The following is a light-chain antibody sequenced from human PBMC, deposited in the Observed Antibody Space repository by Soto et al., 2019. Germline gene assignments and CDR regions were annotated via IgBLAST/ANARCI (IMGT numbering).Light chain of an antibody. Sequence: QSVLTQPRSVSGTPGQSVTISCTGTRSDVGGYNYVSWYQQHPGKAPRLMIYDVSKWPAGVPDRFSASKSGDTASLTISARRAEDEADYYCCRYAGSDYVFGAGTKVTV. J-gene: IGLJ1*01. V-gene: IGLV2-11*01. CDR3: CRYAGSDYV. CDR2: DVS. CDR1: RSDVGGYNY.